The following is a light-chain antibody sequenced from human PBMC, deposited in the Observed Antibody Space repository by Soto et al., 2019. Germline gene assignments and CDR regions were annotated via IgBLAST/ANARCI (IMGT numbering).Light chain of an antibody. Sequence: DVQMTQSPSALSASVGDRVTITCRASQSISNWLAWYQQKPGKAPKLLIYKASSLQGGVPSRFSGSGSGTEFTLTISSLQPDDFAAYYCQQYNVYPYTFGQGTKLEIK. CDR3: QQYNVYPYT. J-gene: IGKJ2*01. CDR2: KAS. V-gene: IGKV1-5*03. CDR1: QSISNW.